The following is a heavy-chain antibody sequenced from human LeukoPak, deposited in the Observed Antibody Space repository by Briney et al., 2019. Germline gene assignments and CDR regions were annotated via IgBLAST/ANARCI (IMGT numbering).Heavy chain of an antibody. Sequence: ETLSLTCAVSGGSISGSNWWSWVRQAPGKGLEWVSIIYSGGGTYYADSVKGRFTISRDNSKNTLYLQMDNLRAEDTAVYYCARAMEFDYWGQGTLVTVSS. D-gene: IGHD3-10*01. J-gene: IGHJ4*02. CDR3: ARAMEFDY. CDR1: GGSISGSNW. CDR2: IYSGGGT. V-gene: IGHV3-53*01.